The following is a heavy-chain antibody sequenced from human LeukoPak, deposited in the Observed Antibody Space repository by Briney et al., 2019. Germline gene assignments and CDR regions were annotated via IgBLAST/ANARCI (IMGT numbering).Heavy chain of an antibody. Sequence: SETLSLTCTVSGGSVSSGSYYWSWIRQPPGNGLEWIGYIYYSGSTNYNPSLKSRVTISVDTSKNQFSLKLSSVTAADTAVYYCARSDRVPAAIVGYYGMDVWGKGTTVTVSS. CDR3: ARSDRVPAAIVGYYGMDV. CDR2: IYYSGST. V-gene: IGHV4-61*01. J-gene: IGHJ6*04. D-gene: IGHD2-2*02. CDR1: GGSVSSGSYY.